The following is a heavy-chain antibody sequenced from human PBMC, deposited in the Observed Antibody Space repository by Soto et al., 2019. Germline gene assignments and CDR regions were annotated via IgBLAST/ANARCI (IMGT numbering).Heavy chain of an antibody. CDR2: ISGSGGST. CDR1: GFTFSSYA. Sequence: PGGSLRLSCAAAGFTFSSYAMSWVRQAPGKGLEWVSAISGSGGSTYYADSVKGRFTISRDNSKNALYLQMNSLRAEDTAVYYCAKAEESWSGQTYGMDVWGQGPTVTVSS. V-gene: IGHV3-23*01. J-gene: IGHJ6*02. CDR3: AKAEESWSGQTYGMDV. D-gene: IGHD3-3*01.